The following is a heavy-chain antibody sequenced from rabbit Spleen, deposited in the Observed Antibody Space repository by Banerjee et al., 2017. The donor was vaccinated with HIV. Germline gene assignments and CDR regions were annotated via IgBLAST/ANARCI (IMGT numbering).Heavy chain of an antibody. J-gene: IGHJ6*01. CDR2: IDTDSSGFT. CDR1: GVSFSFNSY. D-gene: IGHD1-1*01. Sequence: QSLEESGGDLVKPGASLTLTCTASGVSFSFNSYMCWVRQAPGKGLEWIACIDTDSSGFTYFASWAKGRFTISKTSSATVTLQMTRLTAADTATYFCARDTSSSFSSYGMDLWGQGTLVTVS. V-gene: IGHV1S40*01. CDR3: ARDTSSSFSSYGMDL.